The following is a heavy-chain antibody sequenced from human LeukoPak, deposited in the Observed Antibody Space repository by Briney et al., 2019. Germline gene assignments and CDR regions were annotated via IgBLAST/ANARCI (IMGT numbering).Heavy chain of an antibody. CDR3: ARQYCSGGSCYSEYSYFDY. Sequence: GASVKVSCKASGYTFTSYDINWVRQATGQGLEWMGWISAYNGNTNYAQKLQGRVTMTTDTSTSTAYMELRSLRSDDTAVYYCARQYCSGGSCYSEYSYFDYWGQGTLVTVSS. CDR2: ISAYNGNT. D-gene: IGHD2-15*01. CDR1: GYTFTSYD. J-gene: IGHJ4*02. V-gene: IGHV1-18*01.